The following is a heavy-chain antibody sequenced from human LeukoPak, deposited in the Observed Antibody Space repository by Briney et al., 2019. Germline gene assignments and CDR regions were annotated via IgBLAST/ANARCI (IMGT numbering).Heavy chain of an antibody. CDR2: ISTSSSYT. CDR1: GFTFSEYS. J-gene: IGHJ5*02. V-gene: IGHV3-11*05. CDR3: ARDRYYASGSYNWFDP. Sequence: GGSLRLSCAASGFTFSEYSMSWIRQAPGKGLEWVSYISTSSSYTNYADSVKGRFTISRDNAKNSLYLQMNSLRAEDTAVYYCARDRYYASGSYNWFDPWGQGTLVTVSS. D-gene: IGHD3-10*01.